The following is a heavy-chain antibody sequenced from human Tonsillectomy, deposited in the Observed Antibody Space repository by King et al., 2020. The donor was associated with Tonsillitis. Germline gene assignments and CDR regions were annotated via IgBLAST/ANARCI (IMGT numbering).Heavy chain of an antibody. CDR1: GGSINSDY. J-gene: IGHJ4*02. Sequence: QLQESGPGLVKPSETLSLTCTVSGGSINSDYWSWIRQPPGRGLEWIGYIYYSGRTNSNPSLQSRVTISVDTSKNQFALKLSSVTAADTAVYSCARGRVAVAGFDYWGQGTLVTVSS. CDR2: IYYSGRT. D-gene: IGHD6-19*01. V-gene: IGHV4-59*01. CDR3: ARGRVAVAGFDY.